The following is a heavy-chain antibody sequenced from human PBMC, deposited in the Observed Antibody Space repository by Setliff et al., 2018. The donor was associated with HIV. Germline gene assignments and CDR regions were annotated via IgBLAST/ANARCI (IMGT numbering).Heavy chain of an antibody. CDR1: GGSISSDNW. D-gene: IGHD6-13*01. J-gene: IGHJ4*02. CDR2: IYHSGST. V-gene: IGHV4-4*02. CDR3: ARGQHSSTWGALFDY. Sequence: KPSETLSLTCAVSGGSISSDNWWTWLRQPPGKGLEWLGEIYHSGSTNCNPSLKSRVTISIDKSKSQFSLKLSSVTVPDTAVYYCARGQHSSTWGALFDYWGQGTLVTVSS.